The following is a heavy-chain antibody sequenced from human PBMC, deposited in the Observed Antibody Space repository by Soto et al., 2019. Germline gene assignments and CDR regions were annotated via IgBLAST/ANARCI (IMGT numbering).Heavy chain of an antibody. CDR1: GGSFSGYY. Sequence: QVQLQQWGAGLLKPSETLSLTCAVYGGSFSGYYWIWIRQPQGKGLEWIGEITHSGSTNYNPSLKSRVTISVDSTKNQFSLKLSSVTAADTPVYYGARVFGPRYSSGWSYYFDYLGQGTLVTFAS. CDR2: ITHSGST. V-gene: IGHV4-34*01. J-gene: IGHJ4*02. CDR3: ARVFGPRYSSGWSYYFDY. D-gene: IGHD6-19*01.